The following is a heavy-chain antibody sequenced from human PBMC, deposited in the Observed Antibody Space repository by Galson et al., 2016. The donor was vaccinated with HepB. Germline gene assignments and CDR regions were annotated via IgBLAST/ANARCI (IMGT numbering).Heavy chain of an antibody. CDR2: MNPISGHT. J-gene: IGHJ6*02. CDR3: ARVVLIRPAPMAYYGVDV. Sequence: SVKVSCKVSGYTFTSYDISWVRQATGQGLEWMGWMNPISGHTDYAQKFQGRVTMTRNTSISTAYMELSSLKSEDTAVYYCARVVLIRPAPMAYYGVDVWGQGTTVSVSS. CDR1: GYTFTSYD. V-gene: IGHV1-8*01. D-gene: IGHD2-2*01.